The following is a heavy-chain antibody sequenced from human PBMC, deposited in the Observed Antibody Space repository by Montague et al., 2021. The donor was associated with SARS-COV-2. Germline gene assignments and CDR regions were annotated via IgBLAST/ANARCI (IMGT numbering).Heavy chain of an antibody. J-gene: IGHJ6*02. V-gene: IGHV4-39*07. CDR1: GGSISSSSYY. Sequence: SETLSLTCTVSGGSISSSSYYWGWIRQPPGKGLEWIGRIYYSGSTYYNPSLKSRVTISVDTSKNQFSLKLSSVTAADTAVYYCARVGRQELVRLSGMDVWGQGTTVTVFS. CDR3: ARVGRQELVRLSGMDV. D-gene: IGHD6-13*01. CDR2: IYYSGST.